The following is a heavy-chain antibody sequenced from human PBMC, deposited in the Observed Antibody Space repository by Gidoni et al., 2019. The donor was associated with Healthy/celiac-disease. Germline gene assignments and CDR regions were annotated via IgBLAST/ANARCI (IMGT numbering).Heavy chain of an antibody. Sequence: QVQLQESGPGLVKPSETLSLTCTVSGGSISSYYWSWIRQPPGKGLEWIGYIYYSGSTNYNPSLKSRVTISVDTSKNQFSLKLSSVTAADTAVYYCASLRWGKRGAFDIWGQGTMVTVSS. D-gene: IGHD2-8*02. CDR2: IYYSGST. CDR3: ASLRWGKRGAFDI. J-gene: IGHJ3*02. V-gene: IGHV4-59*08. CDR1: GGSISSYY.